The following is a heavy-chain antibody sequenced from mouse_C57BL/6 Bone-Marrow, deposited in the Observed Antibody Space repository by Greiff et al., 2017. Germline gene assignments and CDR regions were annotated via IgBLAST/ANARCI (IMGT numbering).Heavy chain of an antibody. D-gene: IGHD2-3*01. CDR3: ARRGFYDGYLLYWYFDV. V-gene: IGHV1-72*01. J-gene: IGHJ1*03. CDR1: GYTFTSYW. CDR2: IDANSGGT. Sequence: VQLQQPGAELVKPGASVKLSCKASGYTFTSYWMHWVKQRPGRGLEWIGRIDANSGGTKYNEKFKSKATLTVDKPSSTAYMQLSSLTSEDSAVYYCARRGFYDGYLLYWYFDVWGTGTTVTVSS.